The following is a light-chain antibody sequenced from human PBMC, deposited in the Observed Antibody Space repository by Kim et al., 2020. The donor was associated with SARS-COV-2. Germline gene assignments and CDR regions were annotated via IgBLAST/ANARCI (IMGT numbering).Light chain of an antibody. CDR2: GKN. CDR1: SLRSYY. J-gene: IGLJ3*02. V-gene: IGLV3-19*01. CDR3: NSRDSSGNLWV. Sequence: SSELTQDPAVSVALGQTVRITCQGESLRSYYATWYQQKPGQAPILVIYGKNNRPSGIPDRFSGSSSGNTASLTITGAQAEDEADYYCNSRDSSGNLWVFGGGTQLTVL.